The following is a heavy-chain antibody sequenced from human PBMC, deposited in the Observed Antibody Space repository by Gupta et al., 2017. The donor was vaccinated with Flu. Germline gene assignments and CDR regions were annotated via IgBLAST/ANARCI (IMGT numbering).Heavy chain of an antibody. Sequence: EVQLVASGGGLVQPGGSLRLSCAASGFTVSNHFLSWVRQAPGKGLEWVSIIYTDDSTNYADTGKGRFTISRDGSKNTLYLQLNSLRPEDTAVYYCARDGYHGMDVWGQGTAVTVSS. CDR1: GFTVSNHF. J-gene: IGHJ6*02. CDR2: IYTDDST. V-gene: IGHV3-66*02. CDR3: ARDGYHGMDV.